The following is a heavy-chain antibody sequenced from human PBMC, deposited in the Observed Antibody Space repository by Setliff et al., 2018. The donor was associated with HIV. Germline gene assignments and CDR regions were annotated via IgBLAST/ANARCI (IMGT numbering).Heavy chain of an antibody. CDR3: ARGGTSSNWFGP. CDR1: GGSFSGYY. V-gene: IGHV4-34*01. Sequence: TLSLTCAVYGGSFSGYYWSWIRQPPGKGLEWIGEINHSGSTNYSPSLKSRVTISTGMSKNQFSLKLTSVTAADTAVYYCARGGTSSNWFGPWGQGTLVTVSS. D-gene: IGHD2-2*01. CDR2: INHSGST. J-gene: IGHJ5*02.